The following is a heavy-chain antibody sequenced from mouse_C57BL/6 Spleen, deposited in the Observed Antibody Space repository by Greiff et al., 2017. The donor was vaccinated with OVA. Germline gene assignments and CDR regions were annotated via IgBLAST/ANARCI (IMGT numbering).Heavy chain of an antibody. D-gene: IGHD4-1*01. CDR2: ISDGGSYT. CDR1: VFTFSSYA. V-gene: IGHV5-4*01. Sequence: EVKLVESGGGLVQPGGSLKLSCAASVFTFSSYAMSWVRQTPEKRLEWVATISDGGSYTYYPDNVKGRFTISRDNAKNNLYLQMSHLKSEDTAMYYCARDRTGSAWFAYWGQGTLVTVSA. CDR3: ARDRTGSAWFAY. J-gene: IGHJ3*01.